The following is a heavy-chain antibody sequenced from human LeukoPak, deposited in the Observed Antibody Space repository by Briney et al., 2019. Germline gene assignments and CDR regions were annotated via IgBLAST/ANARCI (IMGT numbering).Heavy chain of an antibody. V-gene: IGHV4-4*07. D-gene: IGHD5-18*01. CDR1: GGSISGYY. J-gene: IGHJ4*02. Sequence: ADTLSLTCTVSGGSISGYYWNWIRQPAGKGLEWIGRIYASGKINYNPSLKSRVTMSVDTSKNQFFLKLFSVTAADTAVYYCARDLGGYNYGYSFDYWGQGTLVTVSS. CDR2: IYASGKI. CDR3: ARDLGGYNYGYSFDY.